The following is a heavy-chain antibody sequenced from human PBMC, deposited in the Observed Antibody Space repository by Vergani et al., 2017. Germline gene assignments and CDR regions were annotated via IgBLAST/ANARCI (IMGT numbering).Heavy chain of an antibody. Sequence: QLQLQESGPGLVKPSETLSLTCTVSGGSISSSSYYWGWIRQPPGKGLEWIGCIYYSGSTYYNPSLKRRVTISVDTSKNQFSVKLSSVTAADTAVYYCAGHSTVVTPIGGFDAGGQGTVVTVSS. V-gene: IGHV4-39*01. CDR2: IYYSGST. CDR3: AGHSTVVTPIGGFDA. J-gene: IGHJ5*02. D-gene: IGHD4-23*01. CDR1: GGSISSSSYY.